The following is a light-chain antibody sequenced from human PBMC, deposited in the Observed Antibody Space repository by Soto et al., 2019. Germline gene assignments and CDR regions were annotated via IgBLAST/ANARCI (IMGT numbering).Light chain of an antibody. CDR1: QGISEY. Sequence: DIQMAQSPSSLSASIGDRVTITCRASQGISEYLAWYQQRPGNAPNLLIYGASILQSGVPSRFSGSGYGTHFTRTLSSMQPEDVATYYCHSYHSIPRTFGQGTTVEIK. V-gene: IGKV1-27*01. CDR2: GAS. CDR3: HSYHSIPRT. J-gene: IGKJ1*01.